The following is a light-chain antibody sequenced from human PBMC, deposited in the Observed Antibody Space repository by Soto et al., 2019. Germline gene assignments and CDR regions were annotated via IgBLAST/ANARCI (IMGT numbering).Light chain of an antibody. J-gene: IGKJ4*01. CDR2: GIS. Sequence: DIQMTQSPSSVSASVGDRVIITCRASQGFGNLLAWYQKKRGKAPKLLIYGISTLQGGVPSRFSGRESGADFTLTISSVQPEDSATYYCQQAATFPLTFGGGTDVEI. V-gene: IGKV1-12*01. CDR1: QGFGNL. CDR3: QQAATFPLT.